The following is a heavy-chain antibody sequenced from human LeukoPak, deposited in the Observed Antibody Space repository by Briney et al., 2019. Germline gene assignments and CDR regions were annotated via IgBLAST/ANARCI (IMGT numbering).Heavy chain of an antibody. J-gene: IGHJ4*02. D-gene: IGHD3-3*01. Sequence: ASVKVSCKVSGYTLTELSMHWVRQAPGKGLEWMGGFDPEDGETIYAQKFQGRVTITADESTSTAYMELSSLRSEDTAVYYCARDQPHYDFWSGYYFDYWGQGTLVTVSS. CDR1: GYTLTELS. CDR3: ARDQPHYDFWSGYYFDY. CDR2: FDPEDGET. V-gene: IGHV1-24*01.